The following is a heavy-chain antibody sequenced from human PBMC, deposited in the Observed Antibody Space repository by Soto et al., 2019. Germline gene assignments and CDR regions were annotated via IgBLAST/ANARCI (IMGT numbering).Heavy chain of an antibody. CDR3: ARDGYDFWSGYYLSDY. J-gene: IGHJ4*02. CDR1: GFTFSSYW. D-gene: IGHD3-3*01. V-gene: IGHV3-7*01. CDR2: IKQDGSEK. Sequence: PGGSLRLSCAASGFTFSSYWMSWVRQAPGKGLEWVANIKQDGSEKYYVDSVKGRFTISRDNAKNSLYLQMNSLRAEDTAVYYCARDGYDFWSGYYLSDYWGQGTLVTVSS.